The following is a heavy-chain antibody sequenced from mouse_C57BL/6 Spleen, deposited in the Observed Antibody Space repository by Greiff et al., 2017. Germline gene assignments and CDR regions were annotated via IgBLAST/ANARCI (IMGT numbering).Heavy chain of an antibody. CDR1: GYSITSAYY. D-gene: IGHD1-1*01. V-gene: IGHV3-6*01. J-gene: IGHJ1*03. CDR3: ASTTVVDWYFDV. CDR2: ISYDGSN. Sequence: ESGPGLVKPSQSLSLTCSVTGYSITSAYYWNWIRQFPGNKLEWMGYISYDGSNNYNPTLKNRISITRDTSKNQFFLKLNSVTTEDTATYYCASTTVVDWYFDVWGTGTTVTVSS.